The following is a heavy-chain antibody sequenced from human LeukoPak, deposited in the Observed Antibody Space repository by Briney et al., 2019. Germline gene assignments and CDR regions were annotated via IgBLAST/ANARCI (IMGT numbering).Heavy chain of an antibody. Sequence: GESLKISCKGSGYTFTSYWIGWVRQTPGKGLEWMGIIYPGDSDTRYSPSFQGQVTISADESISTAYLQWSSLKASDTAMYYCARHYDFWSGFNYYMDVRGEGTTVTVSS. V-gene: IGHV5-51*01. CDR3: ARHYDFWSGFNYYMDV. D-gene: IGHD3-3*01. J-gene: IGHJ6*03. CDR2: IYPGDSDT. CDR1: GYTFTSYW.